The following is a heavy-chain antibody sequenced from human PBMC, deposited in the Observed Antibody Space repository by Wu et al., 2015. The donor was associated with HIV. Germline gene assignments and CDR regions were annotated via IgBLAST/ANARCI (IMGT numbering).Heavy chain of an antibody. D-gene: IGHD3-16*01. CDR1: GFSLSEAA. Sequence: HVQLIQSGAEVKKPGASVKVSCRLSGFSLSEAAMNWVRQAPGKGLEWMGGLDPESGETIYSQKFQGRVSLTRDTSITTAYLELSSLTSDDTAVYYCTRGARGMPKGAFEIWGQGTLVTVSS. CDR2: LDPESGET. CDR3: TRGARGMPKGAFEI. V-gene: IGHV1-24*01. J-gene: IGHJ3*02.